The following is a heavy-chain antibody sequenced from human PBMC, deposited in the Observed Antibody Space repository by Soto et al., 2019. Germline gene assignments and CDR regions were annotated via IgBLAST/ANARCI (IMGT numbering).Heavy chain of an antibody. CDR1: GGTFSSYV. Sequence: QVQLVQSGAEVKKPGSSVKVSCKASGGTFSSYVISWVRQAPGQGLEWMGGITPIFGTPRYAQNFQGRVTITADDSTSTAYMELSSLRSEDTAVYYCARDRGLRYYDFWSGFLFYGMDVWGQGTTVTVSS. CDR3: ARDRGLRYYDFWSGFLFYGMDV. D-gene: IGHD3-3*01. V-gene: IGHV1-69*01. J-gene: IGHJ6*02. CDR2: ITPIFGTP.